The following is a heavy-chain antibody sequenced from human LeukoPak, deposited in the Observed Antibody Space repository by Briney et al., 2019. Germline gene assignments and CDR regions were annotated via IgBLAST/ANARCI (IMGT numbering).Heavy chain of an antibody. V-gene: IGHV4-59*08. Sequence: PSETLSLTCTVSGGSISSYYWSWIRQPPGKGLEWIGYIYYSGSTNYNPSLKSRVTISVDTSKNQFSLKLSSVTAADTAVYYCATGRDSSGYYYEYFDYWGRGTLVTVSS. CDR3: ATGRDSSGYYYEYFDY. CDR2: IYYSGST. D-gene: IGHD3-22*01. CDR1: GGSISSYY. J-gene: IGHJ4*02.